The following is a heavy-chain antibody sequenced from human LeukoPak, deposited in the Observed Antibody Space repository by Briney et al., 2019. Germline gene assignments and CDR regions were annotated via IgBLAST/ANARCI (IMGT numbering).Heavy chain of an antibody. V-gene: IGHV4-39*01. CDR2: IYDSGST. D-gene: IGHD3-10*01. Sequence: SETLSLTCTVSGGSIRSSYYYWGWIRQPPGKGLEWIVSIYDSGSTYYNPSLKSRVTISVDTSKNQFSQKLNSVTAADTGVYYCARHYGPWGQGTLVTVSS. CDR1: GGSIRSSYYY. J-gene: IGHJ5*02. CDR3: ARHYGP.